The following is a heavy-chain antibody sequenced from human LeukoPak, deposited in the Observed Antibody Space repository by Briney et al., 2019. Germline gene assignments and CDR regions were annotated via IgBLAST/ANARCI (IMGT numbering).Heavy chain of an antibody. D-gene: IGHD3-22*01. CDR1: GGSISSSSYY. Sequence: PSETLSLTCTVSGGSISSSSYYWGWIRQPPGKGLEWIGSIYYSGSTYYNPSLKSRVTISVDTSKNQFSLKLSSVTAADTAVYYCARGFTMISIWGQGTMVTVSS. CDR3: ARGFTMISI. J-gene: IGHJ3*02. V-gene: IGHV4-39*01. CDR2: IYYSGST.